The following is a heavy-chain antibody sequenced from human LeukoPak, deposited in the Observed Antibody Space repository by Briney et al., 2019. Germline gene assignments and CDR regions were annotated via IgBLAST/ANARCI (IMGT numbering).Heavy chain of an antibody. J-gene: IGHJ6*02. CDR2: INAGNGNT. CDR3: ASSSGWYDADYYYGMDV. CDR1: GYTFTSYA. Sequence: GASVKVSCKASGYTFTSYAMHWVRQAPGQRLEWMGWINAGNGNTKYSQKFQGRVTITRDTSASTAYMELSSLRSEDTAVYYCASSSGWYDADYYYGMDVWGQGTTVTVSS. V-gene: IGHV1-3*01. D-gene: IGHD6-19*01.